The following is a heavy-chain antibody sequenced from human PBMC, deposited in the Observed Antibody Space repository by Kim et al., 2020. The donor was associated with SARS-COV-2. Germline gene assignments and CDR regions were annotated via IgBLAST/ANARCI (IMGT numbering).Heavy chain of an antibody. CDR2: INHSGST. J-gene: IGHJ4*02. CDR1: GGSFSCYY. Sequence: SETLSLTCAVYGGSFSCYYWSWIRQPPGKGLEWIGEINHSGSTNYNPSLKSRVTISVDTSKNQFSLKLSSVTAADTAVYYCARGLKARQFDYWGQGTLVTVSS. CDR3: ARGLKARQFDY. V-gene: IGHV4-34*01.